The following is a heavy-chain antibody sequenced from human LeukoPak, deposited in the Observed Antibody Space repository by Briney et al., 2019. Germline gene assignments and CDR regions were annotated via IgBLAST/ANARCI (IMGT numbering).Heavy chain of an antibody. Sequence: GGSLRFSGAASGFTFSSMARIWVRQAPGKGWEWVSAISGSGGSTYYADSVKGRFTISRDNSKNTLYLQMNSLRAEDTAVYYCAKEAAAAADYWGQGTLVTVSS. D-gene: IGHD6-13*01. J-gene: IGHJ4*02. CDR2: ISGSGGST. CDR3: AKEAAAAADY. CDR1: GFTFSSMA. V-gene: IGHV3-23*01.